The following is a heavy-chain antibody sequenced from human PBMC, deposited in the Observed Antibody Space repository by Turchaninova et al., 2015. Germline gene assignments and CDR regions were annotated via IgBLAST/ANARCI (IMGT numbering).Heavy chain of an antibody. V-gene: IGHV3-64D*06. Sequence: EVQLVESGGGLVQPGGSLRSSCSASAFTFRGYAMHWVRQAPGRGLEYVSAISTDGWNTYYADSVKGRFTISRDNSKHMLYFQMNSLRTEDTAVYYCVKLRLDKYAGGDFDCWGQGTLVTVSS. CDR1: AFTFRGYA. D-gene: IGHD2-8*01. J-gene: IGHJ4*02. CDR2: ISTDGWNT. CDR3: VKLRLDKYAGGDFDC.